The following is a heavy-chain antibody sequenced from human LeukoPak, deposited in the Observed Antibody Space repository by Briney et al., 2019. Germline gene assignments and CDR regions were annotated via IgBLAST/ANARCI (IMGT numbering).Heavy chain of an antibody. Sequence: GGAPKTSRKGSGLLFNRYWIGGVRQVPGKGLGGVGRIYLGGSDTNYSPSFQRQVTISADKSISAAYLQWSSLKASDTAMYYCARLQSNYLHYYYYGVDVWGQGTTITVSS. CDR1: GLLFNRYW. V-gene: IGHV5-51*01. D-gene: IGHD1-1*01. CDR3: ARLQSNYLHYYYYGVDV. J-gene: IGHJ6*02. CDR2: IYLGGSDT.